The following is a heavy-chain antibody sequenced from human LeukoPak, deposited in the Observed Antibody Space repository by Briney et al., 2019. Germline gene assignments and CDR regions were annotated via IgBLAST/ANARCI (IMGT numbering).Heavy chain of an antibody. D-gene: IGHD6-19*01. V-gene: IGHV3-13*01. CDR3: ARLYSSGRYANAFDI. CDR1: GFTFGDYD. J-gene: IGHJ3*02. CDR2: IRSIGDR. Sequence: GGSLRLSCAASGFTFGDYDMHWVRQATGKGLEWVSAIRSIGDRFYSGSVKGRFTISRENTKNTLYLEMNSLRVGDTAVYYCARLYSSGRYANAFDIWGQGTVVTVSS.